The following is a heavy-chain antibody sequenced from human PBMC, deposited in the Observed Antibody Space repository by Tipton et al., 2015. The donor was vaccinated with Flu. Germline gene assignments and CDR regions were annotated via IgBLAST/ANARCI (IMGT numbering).Heavy chain of an antibody. CDR1: GYSFTNYW. CDR2: IHPSDSDT. J-gene: IGHJ3*02. Sequence: QLVQSGVEVKKPGESLKISCKGFGYSFTNYWIGWVRQMPGKGLEWMGMIHPSDSDTRYSPSFQGQVTISADKSISTVYLQWSSLKASDTAMYFCARPTYGDYWDDGFETWGQGTKVTVSS. V-gene: IGHV5-51*03. D-gene: IGHD4-17*01. CDR3: ARPTYGDYWDDGFET.